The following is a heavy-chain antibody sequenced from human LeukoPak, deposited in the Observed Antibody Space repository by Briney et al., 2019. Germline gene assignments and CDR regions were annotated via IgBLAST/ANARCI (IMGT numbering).Heavy chain of an antibody. J-gene: IGHJ4*02. CDR2: IYSGGTT. Sequence: GGSLRLSCAASGFTVSTNCMTWVRQAPGKGLEWVSTIYSGGTTYYADSVMGRFTISRHNSRNTLYLQMNSLKTEDTAVYYCTTEAPYGYFDYWGQGILVTVSS. V-gene: IGHV3-53*01. CDR1: GFTVSTNC. D-gene: IGHD4-17*01. CDR3: TTEAPYGYFDY.